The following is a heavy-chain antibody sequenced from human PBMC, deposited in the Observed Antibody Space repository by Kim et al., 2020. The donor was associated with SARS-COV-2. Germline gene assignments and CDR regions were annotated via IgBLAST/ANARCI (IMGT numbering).Heavy chain of an antibody. Sequence: GESLKISCKGSGYSFSSYWISWVRQMPGKGLEWMGRIDPGDSYTNYSPSFQGHVTISADKSISTAYLQWSSLKASDTAMYYCARHGRYYDSSGYPRNDAFDIWGQGTIVTVSS. CDR3: ARHGRYYDSSGYPRNDAFDI. J-gene: IGHJ3*02. CDR2: IDPGDSYT. D-gene: IGHD3-22*01. V-gene: IGHV5-10-1*01. CDR1: GYSFSSYW.